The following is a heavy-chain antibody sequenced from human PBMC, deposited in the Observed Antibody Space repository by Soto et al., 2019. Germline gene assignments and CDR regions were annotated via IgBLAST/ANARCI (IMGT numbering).Heavy chain of an antibody. CDR3: ARQIDSSGGAPDYYYGMDV. CDR1: GFTFSSYS. Sequence: GGSLRLSCAASGFTFSSYSMNWVRQAPGKGLEWVSSISSSSSYIYYADSVKGRFTISRDNAKNSLYLQMNSLRAEDTAVYYCARQIDSSGGAPDYYYGMDVWGQGTTVTVSS. V-gene: IGHV3-21*01. J-gene: IGHJ6*02. CDR2: ISSSSSYI. D-gene: IGHD3-22*01.